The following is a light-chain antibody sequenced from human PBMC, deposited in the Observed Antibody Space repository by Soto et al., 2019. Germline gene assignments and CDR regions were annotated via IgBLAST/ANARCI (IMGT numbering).Light chain of an antibody. CDR2: GAS. CDR3: QQYNNWPRT. Sequence: ETVMTQSADTLSVSPGERATLSCRASQSIHTNLAWYQQKPGQAPRLLIYGASTRVTGIPTRFSGSGSGTEFTLAISSLQSEDFAVYYCQQYNNWPRTFGQGNKVEIK. CDR1: QSIHTN. V-gene: IGKV3-15*01. J-gene: IGKJ1*01.